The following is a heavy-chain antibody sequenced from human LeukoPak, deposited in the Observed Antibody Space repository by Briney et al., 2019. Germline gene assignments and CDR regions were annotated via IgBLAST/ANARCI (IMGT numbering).Heavy chain of an antibody. CDR3: ARGVRIAVAGNIDY. D-gene: IGHD6-19*01. CDR2: ISYDGSNK. CDR1: GFAFRSYG. V-gene: IGHV3-30*19. J-gene: IGHJ4*02. Sequence: GGSLRLSCAASGFAFRSYGMHWVRQAPGKGLEWEAAISYDGSNKKYADSVKGRFTISRDNSKNTLYLQMNSLRAEDTAVYYCARGVRIAVAGNIDYWGQGTLVTVSS.